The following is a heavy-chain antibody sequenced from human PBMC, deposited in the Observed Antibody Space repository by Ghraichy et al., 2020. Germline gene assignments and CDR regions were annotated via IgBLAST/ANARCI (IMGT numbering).Heavy chain of an antibody. Sequence: SETLSLTCIVSGGSFSRSSFYWGWIRQPPGKGLEWIGSISYNGSTYYNPSLKSRVTISVDTSKNHLSLKLSSVTAAGPAVYYCSRDNRGSSWAEYSWFDPWGQGTLVTVSS. D-gene: IGHD6-13*01. CDR1: GGSFSRSSFY. CDR2: ISYNGST. V-gene: IGHV4-39*02. J-gene: IGHJ5*02. CDR3: SRDNRGSSWAEYSWFDP.